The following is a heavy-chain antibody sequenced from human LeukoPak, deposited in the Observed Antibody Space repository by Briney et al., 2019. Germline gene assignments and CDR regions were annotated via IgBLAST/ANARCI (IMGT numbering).Heavy chain of an antibody. CDR1: GGSISSSSYY. CDR3: ARVLTRGWYEGRFDY. Sequence: SETLSLTCTVSGGSISSSSYYWGWIRQPPGKGLEWIGSINYSGSTYYHPSLKSRVTISVDTSKNQFSLKLSSVTAADTAVYYCARVLTRGWYEGRFDYWGQGTLVTVSS. V-gene: IGHV4-39*07. CDR2: INYSGST. D-gene: IGHD6-19*01. J-gene: IGHJ4*02.